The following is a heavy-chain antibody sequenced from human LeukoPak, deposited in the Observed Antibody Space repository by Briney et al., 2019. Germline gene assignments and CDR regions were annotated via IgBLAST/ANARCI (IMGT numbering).Heavy chain of an antibody. Sequence: GGSLSLSCAASGFTFSSYGMTWVRQAPGKGLEWVSYISSSGSTIYYADSVKGRFTISRDNAKNSLYLQMNSLRAEDTAVYYCARDATAYWYGYYYYYMDVWGKGTTVTVSS. CDR3: ARDATAYWYGYYYYYMDV. CDR2: ISSSGSTI. V-gene: IGHV3-48*04. J-gene: IGHJ6*03. D-gene: IGHD2-8*02. CDR1: GFTFSSYG.